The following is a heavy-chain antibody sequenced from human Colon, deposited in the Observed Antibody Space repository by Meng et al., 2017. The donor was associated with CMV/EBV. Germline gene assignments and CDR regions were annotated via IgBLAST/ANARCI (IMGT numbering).Heavy chain of an antibody. CDR2: ISIYNGNT. CDR3: ARGIVNFDH. V-gene: IGHV1-18*01. Sequence: KVSCKASGYTFTTYGITWVRQAPGQGLEWMGWISIYNGNTNYTQNLQGRVTMTADTSTSTAYMELRSLRSDDTAVYYCARGIVNFDHWGQGSLVTVSS. CDR1: GYTFTTYG. D-gene: IGHD2/OR15-2a*01. J-gene: IGHJ4*02.